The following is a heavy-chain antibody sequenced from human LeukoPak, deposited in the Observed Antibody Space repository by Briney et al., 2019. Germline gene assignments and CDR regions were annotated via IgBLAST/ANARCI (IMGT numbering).Heavy chain of an antibody. CDR3: AKDNYYYYYMDV. V-gene: IGHV3-23*01. CDR2: ISGSGGST. J-gene: IGHJ6*03. Sequence: GGSLRLSCVVSGSTFGSTWMHWVRQAPGKGLEWVSAISGSGGSTYYADSVKGRFTISRDNSKNTLYLQMNSLRAEDTAVYYCAKDNYYYYYMDVWGKGTTVTISS. CDR1: GSTFGSTW.